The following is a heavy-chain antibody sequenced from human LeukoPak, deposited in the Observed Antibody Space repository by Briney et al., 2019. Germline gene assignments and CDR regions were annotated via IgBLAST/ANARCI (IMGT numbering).Heavy chain of an antibody. CDR1: GGSISGYY. CDR3: ASLPPSIGD. CDR2: IYYSGST. V-gene: IGHV4-59*12. Sequence: PSETLSLTCTVSGGSISGYYWSWIRQPPGKGLEYIGYIYYSGSTKNNPSLKSRVTISVDTSKNQFSLKLSSVTAADTAVYYCASLPPSIGDWGQGTLVTVSS. J-gene: IGHJ4*02.